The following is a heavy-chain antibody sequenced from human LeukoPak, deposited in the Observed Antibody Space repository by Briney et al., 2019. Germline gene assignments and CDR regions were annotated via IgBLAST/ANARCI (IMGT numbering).Heavy chain of an antibody. CDR3: ARDRLVGTCADY. CDR1: GFTFSSYE. V-gene: IGHV3-48*03. CDR2: ISSSGSTI. Sequence: GGSLRLSCAASGFTFSSYEMNWVRQAPGKGLEWVSYISSSGSTIYYADSVKGRFTISRDNTENSLYLQMNSLRAEDTAVYYCARDRLVGTCADYWGQGALVTVSS. D-gene: IGHD1-14*01. J-gene: IGHJ4*02.